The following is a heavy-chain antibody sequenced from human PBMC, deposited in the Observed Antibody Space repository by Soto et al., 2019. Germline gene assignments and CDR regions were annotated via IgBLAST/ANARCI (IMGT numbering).Heavy chain of an antibody. J-gene: IGHJ4*02. D-gene: IGHD6-13*01. CDR2: IYYSGST. CDR3: ARHRIPGSWSAFDY. CDR1: GYSMSSYY. Sequence: SETLSLTCTVSGYSMSSYYWSWFRQPPGKGLEWIGYIYYSGSTNYNPSLKSRVTISVDTSKNQFSLKLTSVTAADTAVYYCARHRIPGSWSAFDYWGQGTLVTVSS. V-gene: IGHV4-59*08.